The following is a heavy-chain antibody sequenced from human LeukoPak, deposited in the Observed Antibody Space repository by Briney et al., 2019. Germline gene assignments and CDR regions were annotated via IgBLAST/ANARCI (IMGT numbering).Heavy chain of an antibody. D-gene: IGHD2-2*01. CDR1: GFTFSSYG. V-gene: IGHV3-30*03. Sequence: GGSLRLSCAASGFTFSSYGMHWVRQAPGKGLEWVAVISYDGSNKYYADSVKGRFTISRDNAKTSVYLEMNSLRAEDTGLYFCVRDDCSSSSCPFDFWGQGVLLTVSS. CDR2: ISYDGSNK. CDR3: VRDDCSSSSCPFDF. J-gene: IGHJ4*02.